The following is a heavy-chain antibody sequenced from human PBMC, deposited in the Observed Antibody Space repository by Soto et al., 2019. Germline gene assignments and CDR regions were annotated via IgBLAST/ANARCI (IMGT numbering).Heavy chain of an antibody. D-gene: IGHD2-2*02. CDR2: INPDGGAT. CDR3: ARGRRHTF. V-gene: IGHV1-46*01. Sequence: QVQLLQSGAEVKKPGASVIISCKASGYSFTFYYIYWVRQAPGQGLEWIGKINPDGGATTYAQTFQGRVAITSDAPTGTVYLELSSLTSDDTAVYFCARGRRHTFWGQGTLVSVSS. CDR1: GYSFTFYY. J-gene: IGHJ4*02.